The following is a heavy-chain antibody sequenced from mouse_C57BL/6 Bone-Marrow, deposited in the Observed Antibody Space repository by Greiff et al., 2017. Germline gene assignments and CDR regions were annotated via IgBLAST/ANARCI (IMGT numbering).Heavy chain of an antibody. CDR3: TTWNYGSRDY. CDR1: GFNIKDYY. V-gene: IGHV14-1*01. Sequence: VQLQQSGAELVRPGASVKLSCTASGFNIKDYYMHWVKQRPEQGLEWIGRIDPEDGDTEYAPKFQGKATMTTDTSSHTAYLQLSSLTSEDTAVYYCTTWNYGSRDYWGQGTTLTVSS. D-gene: IGHD1-1*01. J-gene: IGHJ2*01. CDR2: IDPEDGDT.